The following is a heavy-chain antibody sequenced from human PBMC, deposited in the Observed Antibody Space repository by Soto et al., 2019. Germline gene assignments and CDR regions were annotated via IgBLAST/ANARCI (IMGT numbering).Heavy chain of an antibody. Sequence: PGGSLRLSCAASGFTFSSYSMNWVRQAPGKGLEWVSYISSSSSTIYYADSVKGRFTISRDNAKNSLYLQMNSLRAEDTAVYYCAKFDEYSSGWYRYWGQGTLVTVSS. D-gene: IGHD6-19*01. CDR1: GFTFSSYS. J-gene: IGHJ4*02. CDR2: ISSSSSTI. V-gene: IGHV3-48*01. CDR3: AKFDEYSSGWYRY.